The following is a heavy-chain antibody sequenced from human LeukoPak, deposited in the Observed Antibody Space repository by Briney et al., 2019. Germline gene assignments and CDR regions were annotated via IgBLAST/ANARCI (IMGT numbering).Heavy chain of an antibody. CDR3: ARTTEGGYTYGYFYYYYMDV. Sequence: SETLSLTCTVSGGSINSYYWSWIRQPPGKGLEWIGYIHYSGSTNYNPSLKSRVTISVDTSKNHFSLKLSSVTAADTSVYYCARTTEGGYTYGYFYYYYMDVWGKGTTVTISS. J-gene: IGHJ6*03. CDR1: GGSINSYY. D-gene: IGHD5-18*01. CDR2: IHYSGST. V-gene: IGHV4-59*01.